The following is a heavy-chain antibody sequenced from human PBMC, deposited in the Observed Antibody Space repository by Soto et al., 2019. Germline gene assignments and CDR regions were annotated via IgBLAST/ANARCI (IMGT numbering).Heavy chain of an antibody. Sequence: PGGSLRLSCAASGFMFNTYAMSWVRQAPGKGLEWVSTISRSGGSTYYADSVKGRFTISRDNFKNTLYLQMNSLKGDDTALYYCAKCNWVNMLRDSYHHYGMDVWGQGTTVTVSS. D-gene: IGHD3-10*01. CDR3: AKCNWVNMLRDSYHHYGMDV. CDR1: GFMFNTYA. CDR2: ISRSGGST. J-gene: IGHJ6*02. V-gene: IGHV3-23*01.